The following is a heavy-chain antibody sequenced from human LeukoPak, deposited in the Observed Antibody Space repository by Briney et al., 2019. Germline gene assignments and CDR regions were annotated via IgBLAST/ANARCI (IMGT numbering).Heavy chain of an antibody. CDR2: INPNGGGI. CDR1: GYTFTDYY. Sequence: ASVKVSCKASGYTFTDYYMHWVRQGPGQRVVWMGWINPNGGGINYAQNIQGRVTMTRDTSISTAYMDLSRLRSDDTAVYYCASLYGDYVSSDYWGQGTLVSVSS. D-gene: IGHD4-17*01. V-gene: IGHV1-2*02. J-gene: IGHJ4*02. CDR3: ASLYGDYVSSDY.